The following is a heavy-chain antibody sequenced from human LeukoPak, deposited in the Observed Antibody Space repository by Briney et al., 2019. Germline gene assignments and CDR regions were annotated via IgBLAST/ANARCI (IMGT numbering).Heavy chain of an antibody. CDR2: IHYSGST. J-gene: IGHJ5*02. Sequence: PSETLSLTCTVSGGAISSGGCYWSWIRHYPGKGLEWIGYIHYSGSTYYNPSLESRVTISVDTSKNQFSLKLSSVTAADTAVYYCARDFYASGFYFWFDPWGQGILVTVSS. V-gene: IGHV4-31*03. CDR1: GGAISSGGCY. CDR3: ARDFYASGFYFWFDP. D-gene: IGHD2/OR15-2a*01.